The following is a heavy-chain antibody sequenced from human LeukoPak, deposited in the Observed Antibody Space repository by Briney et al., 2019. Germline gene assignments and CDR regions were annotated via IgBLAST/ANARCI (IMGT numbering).Heavy chain of an antibody. CDR2: IYHSGST. D-gene: IGHD5-12*01. CDR3: ARGRGYSGYTYEY. CDR1: GGSISSSNW. Sequence: SETLSLTCAVSGGSISSSNWWSWVRQPPGKGLEWIGEIYHSGSTNYNPSLKSRVTISIDTSENQFSLKLTSVTSADTAVFYCARGRGYSGYTYEYWGQGTLVTVSS. V-gene: IGHV4-4*02. J-gene: IGHJ4*02.